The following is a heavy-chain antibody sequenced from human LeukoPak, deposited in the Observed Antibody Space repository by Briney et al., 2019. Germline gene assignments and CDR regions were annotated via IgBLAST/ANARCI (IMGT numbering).Heavy chain of an antibody. D-gene: IGHD6-13*01. CDR2: IIPISGTA. Sequence: GASVKVSCKASGGTFSSYAISWVRQAPGQGLEWMGGIIPISGTANYAQKFQGRVTITTDESTSTAYMELSSLRSEDTAVYYCAREHSSNRAFDIWGQGTMVTVSS. CDR1: GGTFSSYA. J-gene: IGHJ3*02. V-gene: IGHV1-69*05. CDR3: AREHSSNRAFDI.